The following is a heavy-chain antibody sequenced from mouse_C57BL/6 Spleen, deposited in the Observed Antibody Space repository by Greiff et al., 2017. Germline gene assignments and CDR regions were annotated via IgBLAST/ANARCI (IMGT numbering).Heavy chain of an antibody. CDR3: ARYYGNSFAY. CDR1: GYNFTSYW. V-gene: IGHV1-59*01. D-gene: IGHD2-1*01. Sequence: QVQLKQPGAELVRPGTSVKLSCKASGYNFTSYWMHWVKQRPGQGLEWIGVIDPSDSYTNYNQKFKGKATLTVDTSSSTAYMQLSSLTSEDSAVYYCARYYGNSFAYWGQGTLVTVAA. CDR2: IDPSDSYT. J-gene: IGHJ3*01.